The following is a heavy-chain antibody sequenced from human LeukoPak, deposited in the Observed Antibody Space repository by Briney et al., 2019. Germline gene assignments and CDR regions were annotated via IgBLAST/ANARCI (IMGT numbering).Heavy chain of an antibody. CDR3: AKEDYYDSSGGGFDY. V-gene: IGHV3-30*02. CDR2: IQYDGSKK. D-gene: IGHD3-22*01. J-gene: IGHJ4*02. Sequence: GGSLRLSCVASGFTFSSNGMHWARQAPGKGLEWVTFIQYDGSKKYYADSVKGRFTISRDNSKNTLYLQMNSLRAEDTAVYYCAKEDYYDSSGGGFDYWGQGTLVTVSS. CDR1: GFTFSSNG.